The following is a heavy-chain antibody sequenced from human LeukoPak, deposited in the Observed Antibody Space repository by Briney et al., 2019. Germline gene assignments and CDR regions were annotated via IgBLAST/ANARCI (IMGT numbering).Heavy chain of an antibody. V-gene: IGHV6-1*01. CDR3: ARGVLASGGLFDY. Sequence: SQTLSLTCAISGDSVSSNSAAWNWFRQSPSRGLEWLGRTYYRSKWYNDYAVSVKSRITINPDTSKNQFSLQLNSVTPEDTAMYYCARGVLASGGLFDYWGQGTLVTVSS. CDR2: TYYRSKWYN. D-gene: IGHD3-3*02. J-gene: IGHJ4*02. CDR1: GDSVSSNSAA.